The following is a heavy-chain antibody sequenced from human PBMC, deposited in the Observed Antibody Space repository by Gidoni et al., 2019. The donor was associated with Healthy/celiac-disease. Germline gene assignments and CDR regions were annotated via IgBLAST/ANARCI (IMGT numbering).Heavy chain of an antibody. J-gene: IGHJ4*02. Sequence: EVQLVESGGGLVKPGGSLRLSCAASGFTFSDYSMNWVRQAPGTGLEWVSFISSRSSFIYYADSVKGRFTISRDNAKNSLYLQMNSLRAEDTAVYYCARDRGRNSGNPTSFDYWGQGTLVTVSS. CDR2: ISSRSSFI. D-gene: IGHD1-26*01. CDR3: ARDRGRNSGNPTSFDY. V-gene: IGHV3-21*01. CDR1: GFTFSDYS.